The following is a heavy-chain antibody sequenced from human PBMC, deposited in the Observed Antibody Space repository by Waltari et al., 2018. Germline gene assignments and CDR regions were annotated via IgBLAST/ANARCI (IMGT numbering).Heavy chain of an antibody. CDR3: ATYIGASVGTAAFDV. J-gene: IGHJ3*01. CDR2: ISYNGVT. D-gene: IGHD5-12*01. Sequence: QLQLQESGPGLVKPSETLALTCSVSGGPITTNRHYWGWIRQPPGQGLEWIGTISYNGVTYSSPSLRGRLTLSRDTTMNQLSLKLGSVTAADTAVYYCATYIGASVGTAAFDVWGQGTMVTVSS. CDR1: GGPITTNRHY. V-gene: IGHV4-39*01.